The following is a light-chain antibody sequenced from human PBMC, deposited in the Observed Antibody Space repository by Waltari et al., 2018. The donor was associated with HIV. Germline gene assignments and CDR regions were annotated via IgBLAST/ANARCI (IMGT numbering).Light chain of an antibody. V-gene: IGKV3-20*01. CDR1: QILSNTY. CDR2: GSS. CDR3: HQYGSSPYT. J-gene: IGKJ2*01. Sequence: EVVLAQSPDTLSLSPGERATLSCRTSQILSNTYVAWYQQTRGQAPRLLIYGSSNRAADIPDRFSGSGSGRDFTLTITKLEPEDFAVYYCHQYGSSPYTFGQGTQLE.